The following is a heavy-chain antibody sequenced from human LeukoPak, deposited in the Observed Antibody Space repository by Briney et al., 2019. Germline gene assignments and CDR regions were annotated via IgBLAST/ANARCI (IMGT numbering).Heavy chain of an antibody. J-gene: IGHJ3*02. D-gene: IGHD1-26*01. Sequence: GGSLTLSCSASGFTFSSYWMHWVRQAPGKGPVWVSRISHDESSTDYADSVKGRFTISRDNAKSTLYLQMNSLRAEDTAVYYCARDRGNLINAYDIWGQGTTVTVSS. CDR2: ISHDESST. V-gene: IGHV3-74*01. CDR3: ARDRGNLINAYDI. CDR1: GFTFSSYW.